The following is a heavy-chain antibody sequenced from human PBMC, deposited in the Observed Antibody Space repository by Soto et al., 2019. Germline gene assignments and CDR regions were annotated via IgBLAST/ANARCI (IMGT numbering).Heavy chain of an antibody. D-gene: IGHD2-2*01. CDR3: ASQGDCSSTSCYDGFDRLAWFDP. CDR1: GGSISSSSYY. Sequence: SETLSLTCTVSGGSISSSSYYWGWIRQPPGKGLEWIGSIYYSGSTYYNPSLKSRVTISVDTSKNQFSLKLSSVTAADTAVYYCASQGDCSSTSCYDGFDRLAWFDPWGQGTLVTVSS. CDR2: IYYSGST. V-gene: IGHV4-39*01. J-gene: IGHJ5*02.